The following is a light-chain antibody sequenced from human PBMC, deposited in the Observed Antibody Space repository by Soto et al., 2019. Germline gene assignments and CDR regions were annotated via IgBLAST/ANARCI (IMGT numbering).Light chain of an antibody. CDR2: EVG. CDR1: SSDVGGYNF. J-gene: IGLJ3*02. Sequence: QSALTQPASVSGSPGQSITISCTGTSSDVGGYNFVSWFQQHSGKATRLLVYEVGSGPSGVSYRFSGSKSGNTASLTISRLQAEDEADYYCSSYTLRNTLVLFGGGTKLTVL. V-gene: IGLV2-14*01. CDR3: SSYTLRNTLVL.